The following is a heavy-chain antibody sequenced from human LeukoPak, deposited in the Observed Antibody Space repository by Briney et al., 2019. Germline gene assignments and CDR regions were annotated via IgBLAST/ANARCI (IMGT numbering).Heavy chain of an antibody. CDR2: IYHSGST. CDR1: GYSLSSGYY. D-gene: IGHD3-10*01. J-gene: IGHJ4*02. Sequence: PSETLSLTCAVSGYSLSSGYYWGWIRPPPGKGLEWIGSIYHSGSTYYNPSLKSRVTISVDTSKNQFSLKLSSVTAADTAVYYCARLEITMVRGVITYFDYWGQGTLVTVSS. V-gene: IGHV4-38-2*01. CDR3: ARLEITMVRGVITYFDY.